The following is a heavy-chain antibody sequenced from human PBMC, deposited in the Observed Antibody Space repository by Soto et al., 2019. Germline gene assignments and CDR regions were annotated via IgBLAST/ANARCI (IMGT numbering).Heavy chain of an antibody. CDR2: ISDGGGRT. J-gene: IGHJ4*02. CDR3: ARDTEGVSGL. CDR1: GFTFDRYA. Sequence: GVSLRLSCAASGFTFDRYAMSWARQAPGKGLEWVSAISDGGGRTDYADSVKGRFTISRDNSKNTLYLQMNSLRAEDTAVYYCARDTEGVSGLWGQGTLVTVSS. V-gene: IGHV3-23*01. D-gene: IGHD2-15*01.